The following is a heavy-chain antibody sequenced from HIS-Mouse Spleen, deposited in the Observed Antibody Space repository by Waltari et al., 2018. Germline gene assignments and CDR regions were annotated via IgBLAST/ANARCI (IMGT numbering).Heavy chain of an antibody. CDR3: AREIPYSSSWYDWYFDL. Sequence: QVQLVESGGGVVQPGRSLRLSCAASGFTFSSYGMHWVRQATGTGLGGGGVKSYAEMNKDSADSVEDRFTISRDNSTNTLYLQMNSLRAEDTAVYYCAREIPYSSSWYDWYFDLWGRGTLVTVSS. J-gene: IGHJ2*01. D-gene: IGHD6-13*01. CDR1: GFTFSSYG. CDR2: KSYAEMNK. V-gene: IGHV3-30*03.